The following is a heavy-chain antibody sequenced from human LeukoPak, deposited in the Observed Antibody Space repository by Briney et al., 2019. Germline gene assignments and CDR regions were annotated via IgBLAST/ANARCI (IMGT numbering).Heavy chain of an antibody. CDR2: INHSGST. Sequence: PSETLSLTCAVHGYSFSGYYWSWVRQPPGKGQEWIGEINHSGSTNYNPSLKSRVTISVDTSKNQFSLKLSSVTAADTAVYYCARGSDYYYYGMDVWGQGTTVTVSS. V-gene: IGHV4-34*01. J-gene: IGHJ6*02. CDR1: GYSFSGYY. CDR3: ARGSDYYYYGMDV.